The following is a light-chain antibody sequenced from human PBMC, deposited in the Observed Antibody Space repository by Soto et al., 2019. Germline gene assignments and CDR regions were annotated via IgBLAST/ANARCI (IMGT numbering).Light chain of an antibody. CDR2: KVS. V-gene: IGLV2-14*01. J-gene: IGLJ1*01. CDR3: SSYTSSSIDYV. CDR1: SSDVGGYNY. Sequence: QSALTQPASVSGSPGQSITISCTGTSSDVGGYNYVSWYQQHPGKAPKLMIDKVSNRPSGVSNRFSGSKSGNTASLTISGLQAEDEADYYCSSYTSSSIDYVLGTGTKLTVL.